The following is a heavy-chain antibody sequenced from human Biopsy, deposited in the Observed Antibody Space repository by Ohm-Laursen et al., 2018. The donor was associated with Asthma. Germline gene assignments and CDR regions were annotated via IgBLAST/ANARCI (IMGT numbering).Heavy chain of an antibody. CDR1: GDSFSNHA. D-gene: IGHD5-12*01. CDR3: ARGYSGSDRIVYYYSGLEV. CDR2: LIPVLGTP. Sequence: SVKVSCKASGDSFSNHAISWVRQAPGQGLEWMGGLIPVLGTPDHAQMFEGRVTITADESTSTAYMELSSLNSEDTAVYYCARGYSGSDRIVYYYSGLEVWGQGTTVTVSS. J-gene: IGHJ6*02. V-gene: IGHV1-69*13.